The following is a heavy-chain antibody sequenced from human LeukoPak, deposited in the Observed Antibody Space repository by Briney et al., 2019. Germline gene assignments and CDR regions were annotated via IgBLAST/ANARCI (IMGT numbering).Heavy chain of an antibody. CDR2: IRSKANSYAT. CDR1: GFTFSGSA. CDR3: AKSVSSSGGDYYHGMDV. D-gene: IGHD3-10*01. V-gene: IGHV3-73*01. J-gene: IGHJ6*02. Sequence: PGGSLRLSCAASGFTFSGSAMHWVRQASGKGLEWVGRIRSKANSYATAYAASVKGRFTISRDDSKNTAYLQMNSLRAEDTAVYYCAKSVSSSGGDYYHGMDVWGQGTTVTVSS.